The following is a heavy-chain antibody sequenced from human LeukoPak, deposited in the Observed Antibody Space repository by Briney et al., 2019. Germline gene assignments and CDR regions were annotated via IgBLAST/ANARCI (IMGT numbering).Heavy chain of an antibody. CDR1: GGTFSSCA. V-gene: IGHV1-69*13. CDR2: IIPIFGTA. CDR3: AREFRYSYGYVPGGYYGMDV. Sequence: SVKVSCKASGGTFSSCAISWVRQAPGQGLEWMGGIIPIFGTANYAQKFQGRVTITADESTSTAYMELSSLRSEDTAVYYCAREFRYSYGYVPGGYYGMDVWGQGTTVTVSS. D-gene: IGHD5-18*01. J-gene: IGHJ6*02.